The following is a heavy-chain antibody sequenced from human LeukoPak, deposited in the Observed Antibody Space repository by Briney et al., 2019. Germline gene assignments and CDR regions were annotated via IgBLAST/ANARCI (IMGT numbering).Heavy chain of an antibody. CDR3: AGNSGYDWSWFDP. CDR2: IKQDGSEK. CDR1: GFTFSSYW. J-gene: IGHJ5*02. D-gene: IGHD5-12*01. Sequence: GGSLRLSCAASGFTFSSYWMSWVRQAPGKGLEWVANIKQDGSEKYYVDSVKGRCTISRDNAKNSLYLQMNSLRAEDTAVYYCAGNSGYDWSWFDPWGQGTLVTVSS. V-gene: IGHV3-7*01.